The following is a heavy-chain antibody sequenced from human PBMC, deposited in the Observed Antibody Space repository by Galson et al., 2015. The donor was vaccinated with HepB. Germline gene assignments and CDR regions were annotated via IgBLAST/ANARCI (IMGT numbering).Heavy chain of an antibody. CDR2: INSDGSST. D-gene: IGHD4-23*01. CDR1: GFTFSSYW. Sequence: SLRLSCAASGFTFSSYWMHWVRQAPGKGLVWVSRINSDGSSTSYADSVKGRFTISRDNAKNTLYLQMNSLRAEDTAVYYCASWTYGGKGGWYFDLWGRGTLVTVSS. V-gene: IGHV3-74*01. J-gene: IGHJ2*01. CDR3: ASWTYGGKGGWYFDL.